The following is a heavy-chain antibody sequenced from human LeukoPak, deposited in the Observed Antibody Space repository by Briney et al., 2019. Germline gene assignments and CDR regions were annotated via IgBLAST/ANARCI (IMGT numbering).Heavy chain of an antibody. CDR2: INAGNGNT. CDR1: GGTFSSYA. D-gene: IGHD3-22*01. Sequence: WASVKVSCKASGGTFSSYAISWVRQAPGQRLEWMGWINAGNGNTKYSQKFQGRVTITRDTSASTAYMELSSLRSEDTAVYYCARDLYYYDSSGYLDYWGQGTLVTVSS. V-gene: IGHV1-3*01. J-gene: IGHJ4*02. CDR3: ARDLYYYDSSGYLDY.